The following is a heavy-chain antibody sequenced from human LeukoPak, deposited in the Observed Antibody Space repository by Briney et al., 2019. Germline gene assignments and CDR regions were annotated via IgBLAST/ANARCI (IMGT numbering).Heavy chain of an antibody. CDR3: ARDSYCSSTSCRTANYMDV. J-gene: IGHJ6*03. CDR1: DDSITIYY. D-gene: IGHD2-2*01. Sequence: SETLSLTCTVSDDSITIYYWTWIRQPPGKGLEWIGYIDHTGSTNYNPSLNSRVTISRDTSKNHFSLKLSSVTAADTAVYYCARDSYCSSTSCRTANYMDVWGKGTTVTISS. CDR2: IDHTGST. V-gene: IGHV4-59*01.